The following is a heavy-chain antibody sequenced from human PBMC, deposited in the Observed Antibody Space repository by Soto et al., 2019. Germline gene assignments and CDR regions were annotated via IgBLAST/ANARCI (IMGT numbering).Heavy chain of an antibody. CDR2: INHSGST. D-gene: IGHD2-2*01. V-gene: IGHV4-34*01. CDR3: ARTSLVPAAYSTVPKYYYSSGMDV. CDR1: GGSFSGYY. J-gene: IGHJ6*02. Sequence: SETLSLTCAVYGGSFSGYYWSWIRQPPGKGLEWIGEINHSGSTNYNPSLKSRVTISVDTSKNQFSLKLSSVTAADTAVYYCARTSLVPAAYSTVPKYYYSSGMDVWGQGTTAT.